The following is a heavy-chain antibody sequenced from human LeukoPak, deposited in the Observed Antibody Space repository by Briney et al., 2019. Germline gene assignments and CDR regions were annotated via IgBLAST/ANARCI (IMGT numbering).Heavy chain of an antibody. V-gene: IGHV3-21*01. CDR1: GLTLSSYT. J-gene: IGHJ4*02. Sequence: GLCLSLSREFSGLTLSSYTMNWVRQAPGKGREWVLSISSRCSHIYYADSLKERLTISRDNARNSLYVQMNRQRAEDTAVYYCARGILATIALADYWGQGTLVTVSS. CDR3: ARGILATIALADY. CDR2: ISSRCSHI. D-gene: IGHD5-12*01.